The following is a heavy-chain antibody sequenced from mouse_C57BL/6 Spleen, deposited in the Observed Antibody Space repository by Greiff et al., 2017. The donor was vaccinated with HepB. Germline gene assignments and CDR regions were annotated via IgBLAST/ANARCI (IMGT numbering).Heavy chain of an antibody. J-gene: IGHJ3*01. Sequence: VQLQQPGAELVKPGASVKLSCKASGYTFTSYWMQWVKQRPGQGLEWIGEIDPSDSYTNYNQKFKGKATLTVDTSSSTAYMQLSSLTSEDSAVYYCARPARQLRLPAWFAYWGQGTLVTVSA. V-gene: IGHV1-50*01. CDR1: GYTFTSYW. CDR3: ARPARQLRLPAWFAY. D-gene: IGHD3-2*02. CDR2: IDPSDSYT.